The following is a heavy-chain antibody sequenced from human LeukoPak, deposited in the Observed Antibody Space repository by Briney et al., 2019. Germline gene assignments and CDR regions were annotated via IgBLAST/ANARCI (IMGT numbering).Heavy chain of an antibody. D-gene: IGHD2-2*01. CDR2: ISSSSSYI. CDR3: ARYCSSTSCQDY. V-gene: IGHV3-21*01. CDR1: GFTFSSYS. J-gene: IGHJ4*02. Sequence: KAGGSLRLSCAASGFTFSSYSMNWVRQAPGKGLEWVSSISSSSSYIYYADSVKGRFTISRDNAKNSLYLQMNSLRAEDTAVYYCARYCSSTSCQDYWGQGTLVTVSS.